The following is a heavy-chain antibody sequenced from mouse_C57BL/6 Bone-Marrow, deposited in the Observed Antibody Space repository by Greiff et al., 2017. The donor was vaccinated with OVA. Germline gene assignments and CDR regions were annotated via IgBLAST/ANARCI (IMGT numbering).Heavy chain of an antibody. CDR3: VRDDGYSWFAY. CDR2: IRSKSNNYAT. D-gene: IGHD2-3*01. CDR1: GFSFNTYA. Sequence: EVKLVESGGGLVQPKGSLKLSCAASGFSFNTYAMNWVRQAPGKGLEWVARIRSKSNNYATYYADSVKDRFTISRDDSESMLYLQMNNLKTEDTAMYYCVRDDGYSWFAYWGQGTLVTVSA. J-gene: IGHJ3*01. V-gene: IGHV10-1*01.